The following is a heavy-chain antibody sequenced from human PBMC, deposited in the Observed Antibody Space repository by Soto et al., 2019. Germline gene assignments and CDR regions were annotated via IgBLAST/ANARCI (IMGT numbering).Heavy chain of an antibody. CDR2: IYYSGST. Sequence: SETLSLTCTVSGGSISSSSYYWGWIRQPPGKGLEWIGSIYYSGSTYYNPSLKSRVTISVDTSKNQFSLKLSSVTAADTAVYYCARPYYGSGSYKGAFDYWGQGTLVTVSS. V-gene: IGHV4-39*01. CDR3: ARPYYGSGSYKGAFDY. CDR1: GGSISSSSYY. J-gene: IGHJ4*02. D-gene: IGHD3-10*01.